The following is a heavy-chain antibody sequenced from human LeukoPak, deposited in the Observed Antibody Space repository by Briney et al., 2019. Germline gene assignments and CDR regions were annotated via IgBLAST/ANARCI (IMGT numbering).Heavy chain of an antibody. J-gene: IGHJ3*02. D-gene: IGHD6-19*01. V-gene: IGHV3-21*01. CDR3: ARGMMAHSSGSDAFDI. Sequence: SGGSLRLSCAASGFTFSSYSMTWVRQAPGKGLEWVSSISSSSSYIYYADSVKGRFTIYRDNAKNSLYLQMNSLRAEDTAVYYCARGMMAHSSGSDAFDIWGQGTMVTVSS. CDR2: ISSSSSYI. CDR1: GFTFSSYS.